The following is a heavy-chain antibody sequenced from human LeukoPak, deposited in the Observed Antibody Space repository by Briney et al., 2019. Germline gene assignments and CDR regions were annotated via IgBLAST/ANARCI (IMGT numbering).Heavy chain of an antibody. V-gene: IGHV3-23*01. CDR1: GFTFSSYA. D-gene: IGHD2-15*01. J-gene: IGHJ3*02. Sequence: GGSLRLSCAASGFTFSSYAMSWVRQAPGKGLEWVSAISGSGGSTYYADSVKGRFTISRDNSKNTLYLQMNSLRAEDTAVYYCAKALSGVVVAANGAFDIWGQGTMVTVSS. CDR3: AKALSGVVVAANGAFDI. CDR2: ISGSGGST.